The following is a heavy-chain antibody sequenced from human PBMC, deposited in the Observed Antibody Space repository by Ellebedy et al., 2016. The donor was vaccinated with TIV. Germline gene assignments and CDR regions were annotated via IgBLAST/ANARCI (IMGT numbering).Heavy chain of an antibody. Sequence: SETLSLPXTVSGGSISTYYWSWIRQPPGKGLEWIGYISYSGGTNHYSSLKSRVTISVDTSKNQFSLTVSSVTAADTAIYYCARTTTTLTTNWFDPWGQGTLVTVSS. CDR1: GGSISTYY. CDR2: ISYSGGT. V-gene: IGHV4-59*12. D-gene: IGHD4-11*01. CDR3: ARTTTTLTTNWFDP. J-gene: IGHJ5*02.